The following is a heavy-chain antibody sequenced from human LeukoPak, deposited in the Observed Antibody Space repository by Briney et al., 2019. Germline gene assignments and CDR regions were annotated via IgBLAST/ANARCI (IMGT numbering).Heavy chain of an antibody. D-gene: IGHD4-23*01. V-gene: IGHV4-39*01. CDR3: ARRSVNNWFDP. CDR2: IYYSGST. Sequence: SETLSLTCTVSGGSISSSSYYWGWIRQPPGKGLEWIGSIYYSGSTYYNPSLKSRVTISVDTSKNQFSLKLSSVTAADTAVYYCARRSVNNWFDPWGQGTLVTVSS. J-gene: IGHJ5*02. CDR1: GGSISSSSYY.